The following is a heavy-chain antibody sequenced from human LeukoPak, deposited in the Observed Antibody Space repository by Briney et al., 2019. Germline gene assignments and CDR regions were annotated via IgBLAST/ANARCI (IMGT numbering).Heavy chain of an antibody. Sequence: GASVKVSCKASGYTFSRNAINWGRHPPGQGLGWVGCIKTDTGKPANAHAFTGRFVFSLDTSASTAYLQISSLKAEDTGVYYCARPSGYCSDGDCYPDYRGQGAQVTHSS. CDR3: ARPSGYCSDGDCYPDY. CDR1: GYTFSRNA. V-gene: IGHV7-4-1*02. J-gene: IGHJ4*02. CDR2: IKTDTGKP. D-gene: IGHD2-15*01.